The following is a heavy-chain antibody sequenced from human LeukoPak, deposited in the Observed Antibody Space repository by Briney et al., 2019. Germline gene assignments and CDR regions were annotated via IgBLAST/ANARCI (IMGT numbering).Heavy chain of an antibody. J-gene: IGHJ4*02. CDR2: IYHSGST. CDR1: GYSISSGYY. D-gene: IGHD4-17*01. Sequence: SETLSLTCTVPGYSISSGYYWAWMRRPPGKGLVWIGSIYHSGSTYYNPSLKSRVTISVDTSKNHLSLTLTSVTAADTAVYFCARSADYGDSNFDYWGQGTLVTVSS. V-gene: IGHV4-38-2*02. CDR3: ARSADYGDSNFDY.